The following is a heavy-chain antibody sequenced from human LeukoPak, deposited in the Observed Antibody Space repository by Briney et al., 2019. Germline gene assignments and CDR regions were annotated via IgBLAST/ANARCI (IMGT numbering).Heavy chain of an antibody. J-gene: IGHJ4*02. V-gene: IGHV4-30-4*01. Sequence: SQTLSLTCTVSGGSISSGDYYWSWIRQPPGKGLEWIGYIYYSGSTYYNPSLKSRVTISVDKSKNQFSLKLSSVTAADTAVYYCARRVITVNSFDYWGQGTLVTVSS. CDR3: ARRVITVNSFDY. CDR1: GGSISSGDYY. CDR2: IYYSGST. D-gene: IGHD3-22*01.